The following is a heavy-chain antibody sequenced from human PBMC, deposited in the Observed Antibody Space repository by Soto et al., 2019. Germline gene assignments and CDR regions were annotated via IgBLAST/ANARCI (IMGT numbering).Heavy chain of an antibody. D-gene: IGHD2-15*01. CDR3: AKDPGLWYCSGGSCPRDY. CDR1: GFTFSSYA. J-gene: IGHJ4*02. Sequence: EVQLLESGGGLVQPGGSLRLSCAASGFTFSSYAMSWVRQAPGKGLEWVSAISGSGGSTYYADSVKGRFTISRDNSKNTLYLQMNSLRAEDTAVYYCAKDPGLWYCSGGSCPRDYWSQGTLVTVSS. V-gene: IGHV3-23*01. CDR2: ISGSGGST.